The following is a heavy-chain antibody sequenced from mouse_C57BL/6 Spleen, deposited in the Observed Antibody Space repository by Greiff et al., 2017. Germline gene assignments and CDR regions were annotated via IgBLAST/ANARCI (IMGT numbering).Heavy chain of an antibody. CDR2: IYPRSGNT. D-gene: IGHD2-10*01. Sequence: VQVVESGAELARPGASVKLSCKASGYTFTSYGISWVKQRTGQGLEWIGEIYPRSGNTYYNEKFKGKATLTADKSSSTAYMELRSLTSEDSAVYFCARGGLLLDYWGQGTTLTVSS. V-gene: IGHV1-81*01. CDR1: GYTFTSYG. CDR3: ARGGLLLDY. J-gene: IGHJ2*01.